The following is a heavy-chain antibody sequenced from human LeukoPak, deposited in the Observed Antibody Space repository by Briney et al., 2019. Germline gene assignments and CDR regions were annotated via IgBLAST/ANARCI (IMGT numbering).Heavy chain of an antibody. D-gene: IGHD3-9*01. V-gene: IGHV3-21*01. CDR1: GFTFSSYS. J-gene: IGHJ4*02. CDR3: ARVMTGYSVLDY. Sequence: PGRSLRLSCAASGFTFSSYSMSLVRQAPGKGLEWVSYISMSSVYIYYADSVKGRFTISRDNAKNSLYLQMNSLRAEDTAVYYCARVMTGYSVLDYWGQGTLVTVSS. CDR2: ISMSSVYI.